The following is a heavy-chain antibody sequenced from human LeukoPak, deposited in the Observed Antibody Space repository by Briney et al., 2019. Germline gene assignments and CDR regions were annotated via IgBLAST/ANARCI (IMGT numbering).Heavy chain of an antibody. V-gene: IGHV4-4*07. CDR1: GGSISSYY. Sequence: SETLSLTCTVSGGSISSYYWSWIRQPAGKGLEWIGRIYTSGSTNYNPSLKSRVTISVDTSKNQFSLKLSSVTAADTAVYYCAREYYDSSGYYYENAFDIWGQGTMVTVSS. CDR3: AREYYDSSGYYYENAFDI. D-gene: IGHD3-22*01. CDR2: IYTSGST. J-gene: IGHJ3*02.